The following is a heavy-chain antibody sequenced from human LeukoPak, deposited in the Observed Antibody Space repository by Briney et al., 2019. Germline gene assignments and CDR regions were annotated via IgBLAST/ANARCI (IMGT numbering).Heavy chain of an antibody. CDR1: GYTFTSYY. Sequence: ASVKVSCKASGYTFTSYYMHWVRQAPGQGLEWMGWINPNSGGTNYAQKFQGRVTMTRDTSISTAYMELSRLRSDDTAVYYCARDQYYYDSSGYLDYWGQGTLVTVSS. CDR2: INPNSGGT. CDR3: ARDQYYYDSSGYLDY. D-gene: IGHD3-22*01. V-gene: IGHV1-2*02. J-gene: IGHJ4*02.